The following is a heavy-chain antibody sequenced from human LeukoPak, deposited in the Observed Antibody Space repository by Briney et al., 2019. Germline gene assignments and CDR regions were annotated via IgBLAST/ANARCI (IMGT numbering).Heavy chain of an antibody. J-gene: IGHJ4*02. CDR3: AKDPRSAGVVVAVGGY. D-gene: IGHD2-15*01. V-gene: IGHV3-23*01. Sequence: GGSLRLSCAASGFTFSSYAMSWVRQAPGKGLGWVSAISGSGGSTYYADSVKGRFTISRDNSKNTLYLQMNSLRAEDTAVYYCAKDPRSAGVVVAVGGYWGQGTLVTVSS. CDR1: GFTFSSYA. CDR2: ISGSGGST.